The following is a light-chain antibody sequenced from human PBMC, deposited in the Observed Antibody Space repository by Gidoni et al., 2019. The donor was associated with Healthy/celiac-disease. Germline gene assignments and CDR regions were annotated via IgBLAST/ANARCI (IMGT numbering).Light chain of an antibody. CDR1: KLGDKY. Sequence: SYELTQPPYVSVSPGQTASITCSGDKLGDKYVCWCQQKPGQSPVLVIYQDSKRPSGIPERFSGSNSGNTATLTISGTQAMDEADYYCQAWDSSTYVFGTGTKVTVL. CDR3: QAWDSSTYV. V-gene: IGLV3-1*01. CDR2: QDS. J-gene: IGLJ1*01.